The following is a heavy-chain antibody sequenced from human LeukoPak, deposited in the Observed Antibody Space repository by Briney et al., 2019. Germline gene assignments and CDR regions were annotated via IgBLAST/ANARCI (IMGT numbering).Heavy chain of an antibody. D-gene: IGHD4-17*01. CDR1: GYTFTSYY. V-gene: IGHV1-46*01. CDR2: INPSGGST. CDR3: ARGSSYGPVDWYFDL. J-gene: IGHJ2*01. Sequence: ASVKVSCKASGYTFTSYYMHWVRQAPGQGLEWVGIINPSGGSTSYAQKFQGRVTMTRDTSTSTVYMELSSLRSEDTAVYYCARGSSYGPVDWYFDLWGRGTLVTVSS.